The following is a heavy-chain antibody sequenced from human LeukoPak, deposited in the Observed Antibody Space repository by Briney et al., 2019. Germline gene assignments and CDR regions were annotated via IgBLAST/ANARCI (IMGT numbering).Heavy chain of an antibody. Sequence: GGSLRLSCAASGFTFSSYWMHWVRQAPGKGLVWVSRINSDGSSTSYADSVKGRFTISRDNAKNTLYLQMNSMRAEDTAVYYCASEVGATTGDYWGQGTLVTVSS. V-gene: IGHV3-74*01. D-gene: IGHD1-26*01. CDR3: ASEVGATTGDY. CDR1: GFTFSSYW. J-gene: IGHJ4*02. CDR2: INSDGSST.